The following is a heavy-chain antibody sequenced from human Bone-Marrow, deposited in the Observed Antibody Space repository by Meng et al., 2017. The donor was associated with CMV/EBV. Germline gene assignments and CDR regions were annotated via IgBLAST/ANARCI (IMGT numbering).Heavy chain of an antibody. CDR1: GYTFTSYG. CDR2: ISAYNGNT. V-gene: IGHV1-18*01. Sequence: ASVKVSCKASGYTFTSYGISWVRQAPGQGLEWMGWISAYNGNTNYAQKLQGRVTMTTDTSTSTAYMELRSLRSDDTAAYYCARTQYYDFWSGYLGEDYWGQGTLVTVSS. CDR3: ARTQYYDFWSGYLGEDY. D-gene: IGHD3-3*01. J-gene: IGHJ4*02.